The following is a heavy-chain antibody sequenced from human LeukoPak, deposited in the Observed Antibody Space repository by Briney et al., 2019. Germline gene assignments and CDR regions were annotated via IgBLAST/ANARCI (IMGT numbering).Heavy chain of an antibody. J-gene: IGHJ4*02. D-gene: IGHD3-16*01. CDR3: VREGEPQTFAY. Sequence: SVKVSCKASGGTFSSYAISWVRQAPGQGLEWMGGIIPIFGTANYAQKFQGRVTITTDESRSTAYMELNSLRSDDTAVYYCVREGEPQTFAYWGQGTLVTVSS. CDR1: GGTFSSYA. CDR2: IIPIFGTA. V-gene: IGHV1-69*05.